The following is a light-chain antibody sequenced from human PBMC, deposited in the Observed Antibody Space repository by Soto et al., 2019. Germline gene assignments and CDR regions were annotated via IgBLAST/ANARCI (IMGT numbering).Light chain of an antibody. CDR1: QSVSSI. CDR3: QQYKDWPIT. CDR2: GAS. J-gene: IGKJ5*01. V-gene: IGKV3D-15*01. Sequence: EIVITQSPATLSVSPEERATLSCRASQSVSSILAWYQQKPGQAPRLLIYGASTRATGIPARFSGSGSGTEFTLTISSLQSEDFAVYYCQQYKDWPITFGQGTRLEIK.